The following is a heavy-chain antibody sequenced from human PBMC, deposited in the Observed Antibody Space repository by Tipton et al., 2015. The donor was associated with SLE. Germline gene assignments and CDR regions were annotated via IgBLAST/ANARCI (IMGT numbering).Heavy chain of an antibody. Sequence: TLSLTCNVSGVSISSYYWSWIRQPAGMPLEWIGRIYKTGITNYNPSLKGRLSMSVDTSKAHFSLNLNSVTAADTAIYYCARHQVGTMMTAWGQGTLVTVSS. CDR2: IYKTGIT. CDR1: GVSISSYY. CDR3: ARHQVGTMMTA. V-gene: IGHV4-4*07. J-gene: IGHJ5*02. D-gene: IGHD3-22*01.